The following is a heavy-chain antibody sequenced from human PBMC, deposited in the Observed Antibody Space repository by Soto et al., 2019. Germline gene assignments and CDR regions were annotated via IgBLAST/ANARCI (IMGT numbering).Heavy chain of an antibody. CDR1: GFSFSSYG. J-gene: IGHJ6*02. D-gene: IGHD2-2*01. CDR2: TWYGGGNK. CDR3: VREGYCSSRTCYSGLYYGMDV. Sequence: GGSLRLSCTVSGFSFSSYGMHWVRQAPGKGLEWVAVTWYGGGNKYYSDSVKGRITISRDNSKNTLYLQMNSLRAEDTAVYYCVREGYCSSRTCYSGLYYGMDVWGQGTMVTVSS. V-gene: IGHV3-33*01.